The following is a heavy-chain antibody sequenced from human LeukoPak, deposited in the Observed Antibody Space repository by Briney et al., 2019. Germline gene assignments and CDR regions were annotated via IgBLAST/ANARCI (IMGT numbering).Heavy chain of an antibody. Sequence: SETLSLTCTVSGGSISSSSYYWGWIRQPPGKGLEWIGSIYYSGSTYYNPSLKSRVTISVDTSKNQFSLKLSSETAADTAVYYCARAEYSITWAFDYRGQGALVTVSS. CDR3: ARAEYSITWAFDY. V-gene: IGHV4-39*07. CDR2: IYYSGST. CDR1: GGSISSSSYY. J-gene: IGHJ4*02. D-gene: IGHD6-6*01.